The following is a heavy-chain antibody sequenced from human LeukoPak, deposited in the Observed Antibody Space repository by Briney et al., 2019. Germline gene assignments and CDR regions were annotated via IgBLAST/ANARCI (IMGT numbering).Heavy chain of an antibody. CDR3: AAGSVAAPNYYYYMDV. CDR2: IYTSGST. V-gene: IGHV4-4*09. Sequence: SETLSLTCTVSGGSISSCYWSWIRQPPGKGLEWIGYIYTSGSTNYNPSLKSRVTISVDTSKNQFSLKLSSVTAADTAVYYCAAGSVAAPNYYYYMDVWGKGTTVTVSS. J-gene: IGHJ6*03. CDR1: GGSISSCY.